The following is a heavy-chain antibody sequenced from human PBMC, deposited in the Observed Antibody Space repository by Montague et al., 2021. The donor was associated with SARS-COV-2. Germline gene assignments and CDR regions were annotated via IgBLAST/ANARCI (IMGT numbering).Heavy chain of an antibody. J-gene: IGHJ6*03. D-gene: IGHD3-3*01. CDR2: ISSSGSTI. Sequence: SLRLSCAASGFTFSGYEMNWVRQAPGRGLEWVSYISSSGSTIYYADSVKGRFTISRDNAKNSPYLQMNSLRAEDTAVYYCAREKARITIFGAPRGYMDVWGKGTTVTVSS. CDR1: GFTFSGYE. CDR3: AREKARITIFGAPRGYMDV. V-gene: IGHV3-48*03.